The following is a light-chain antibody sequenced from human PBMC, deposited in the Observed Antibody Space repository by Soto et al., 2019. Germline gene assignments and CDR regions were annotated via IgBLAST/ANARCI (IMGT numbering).Light chain of an antibody. CDR2: DAS. Sequence: EIVLTQSPATLSLSPGERATLSCRASQSVSSFLAWYQQKPGQAPRLLIYDASNRATGIPARFSGSGSGTDFTLTISSLDPEDFAVYYCQQRSNWPTVGQGTRLEIK. CDR3: QQRSNWPT. CDR1: QSVSSF. V-gene: IGKV3-11*01. J-gene: IGKJ2*01.